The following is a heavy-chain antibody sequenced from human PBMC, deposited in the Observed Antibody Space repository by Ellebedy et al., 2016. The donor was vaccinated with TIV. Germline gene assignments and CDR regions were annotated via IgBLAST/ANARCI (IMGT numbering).Heavy chain of an antibody. D-gene: IGHD1-26*01. J-gene: IGHJ4*02. CDR3: ARLASQPSGSYEDDY. CDR2: VNHSGST. V-gene: IGHV4-34*01. Sequence: GSLRLXXAVYGGSFSGYYWSWIRQPPGKGLEWIGEVNHSGSTNYSPSLMSRVTISVDTSKNQFSLKLNSVTAADTAVYYCARLASQPSGSYEDDYWGQGTLVTVSS. CDR1: GGSFSGYY.